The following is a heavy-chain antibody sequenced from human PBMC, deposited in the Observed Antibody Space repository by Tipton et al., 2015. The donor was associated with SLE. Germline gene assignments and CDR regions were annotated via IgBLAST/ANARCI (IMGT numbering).Heavy chain of an antibody. V-gene: IGHV4-59*08. CDR1: GGSFSGHY. CDR3: ARFGIAVAGPPAAFDI. CDR2: IYYSGST. D-gene: IGHD6-19*01. J-gene: IGHJ3*02. Sequence: TLSLTCAVYGGSFSGHYWSWIRQPPGKGLEWIGYIYYSGSTNYNPSLKSRVTISVDRSKNQFSLKLSSVTAADTAVYYCARFGIAVAGPPAAFDIWGQGTMVTVSS.